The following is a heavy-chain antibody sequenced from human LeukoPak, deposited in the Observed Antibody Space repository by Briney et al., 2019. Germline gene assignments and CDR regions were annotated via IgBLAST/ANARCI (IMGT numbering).Heavy chain of an antibody. CDR3: ASQSRSGWVYYFDY. CDR1: GFTVSSNS. CDR2: IYSGGST. V-gene: IGHV3-53*01. D-gene: IGHD6-19*01. Sequence: GGSLRLSCAASGFTVSSNSMNWVRQAPGKGLQWVSVIYSGGSTYYADSVKGRFTISRDNSKNTLYLQMNSLRAEDTAVYYCASQSRSGWVYYFDYWGQGTLVTVSS. J-gene: IGHJ4*02.